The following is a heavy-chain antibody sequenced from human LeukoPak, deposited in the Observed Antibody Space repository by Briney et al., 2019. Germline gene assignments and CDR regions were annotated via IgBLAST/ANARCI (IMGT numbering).Heavy chain of an antibody. J-gene: IGHJ6*03. CDR2: IKSKTDGGTT. D-gene: IGHD3-3*01. CDR3: TTALSLVRHLEWSSYYYYYMDV. V-gene: IGHV3-15*01. CDR1: GFTFSNAW. Sequence: GGSLRLSCAASGFTFSNAWMSWVRQAPGKGLEWVGRIKSKTDGGTTDYAAPVKGRFTISRDDSKNTLYLQMNSLKTEDTAVYYCTTALSLVRHLEWSSYYYYYMDVWGKGTTVTVSS.